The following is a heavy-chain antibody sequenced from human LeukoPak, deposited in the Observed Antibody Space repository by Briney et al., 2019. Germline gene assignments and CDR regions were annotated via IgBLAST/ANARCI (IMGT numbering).Heavy chain of an antibody. CDR1: GFTVSSNY. CDR3: ARGELWFGEGPGFDP. Sequence: GGSLRLSCAASGFTVSSNYMSWVRQAPGKGLEWVSVIYSGGSTYYADSVKGRFTISRDNSKNTLYLQMNSLRAEDTAVYYCARGELWFGEGPGFDPWGQGTLVTVSS. J-gene: IGHJ5*02. V-gene: IGHV3-66*01. CDR2: IYSGGST. D-gene: IGHD3-10*01.